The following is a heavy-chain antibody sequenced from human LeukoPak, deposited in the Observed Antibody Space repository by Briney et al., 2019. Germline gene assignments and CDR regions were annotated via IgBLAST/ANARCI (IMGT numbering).Heavy chain of an antibody. V-gene: IGHV1-2*02. Sequence: ASVKASCKASGYTFTGYYMHWVRQAPGQGLEWMGWINPNSGGTNYAQKFQGRVTMTRDTSISTAYMELSRLRSDDTAVYYCARDRSGYYDSSGYYYPRDAFDIWGQGTMVTVSS. CDR3: ARDRSGYYDSSGYYYPRDAFDI. J-gene: IGHJ3*02. CDR1: GYTFTGYY. D-gene: IGHD3-22*01. CDR2: INPNSGGT.